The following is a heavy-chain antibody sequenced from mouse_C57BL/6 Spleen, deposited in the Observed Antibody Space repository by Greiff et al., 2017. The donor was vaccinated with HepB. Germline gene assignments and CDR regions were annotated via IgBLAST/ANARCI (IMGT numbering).Heavy chain of an antibody. D-gene: IGHD5-1*01. J-gene: IGHJ4*01. CDR1: GFTFSNYW. Sequence: EVKLVESGGGLVQPGGSMKLSCVASGFTFSNYWMNWVRQSPEKGLEWVAQIRLKSDNYATHYAESVKGRFTISRDDSKSSVYLQMNNLRAEDTGIYYCTREYSLDYWGQGASVTVSS. CDR2: IRLKSDNYAT. CDR3: TREYSLDY. V-gene: IGHV6-3*01.